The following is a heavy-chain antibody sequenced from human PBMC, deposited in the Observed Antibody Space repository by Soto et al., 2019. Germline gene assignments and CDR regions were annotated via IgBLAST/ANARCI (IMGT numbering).Heavy chain of an antibody. CDR2: ISYDGTKK. Sequence: QDQVVESGGGVVQPGRSLRLSCVASGFIVSGYSIHWFRQAPGKGLEWVSLISYDGTKKDYADYVKGRFTIARDTCQNTLYPERNSLSHDDTAVFYCAICLGAGDGSNLGYNGFVPWGQETLV. CDR3: AICLGAGDGSNLGYNGFVP. D-gene: IGHD1-26*01. CDR1: GFIVSGYS. J-gene: IGHJ5*02. V-gene: IGHV3-30-3*01.